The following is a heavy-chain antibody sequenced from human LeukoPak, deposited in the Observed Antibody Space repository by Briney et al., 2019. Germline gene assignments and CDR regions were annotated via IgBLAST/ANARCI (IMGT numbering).Heavy chain of an antibody. D-gene: IGHD3-22*01. CDR1: GFTFSSYS. J-gene: IGHJ4*02. Sequence: GGSLRLSCAASGFTFSSYSMNWVRQAPGKGLEWVSSISSSSSYIYYADSVKGRFTISRDNAKNSLYLQMNSLRAEDTAVYYCARVDDSSGYYLPGGIWGQGTLVTVSS. CDR2: ISSSSSYI. V-gene: IGHV3-21*01. CDR3: ARVDDSSGYYLPGGI.